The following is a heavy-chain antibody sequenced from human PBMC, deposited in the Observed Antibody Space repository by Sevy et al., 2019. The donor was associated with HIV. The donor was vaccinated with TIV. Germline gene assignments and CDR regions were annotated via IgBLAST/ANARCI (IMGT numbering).Heavy chain of an antibody. Sequence: GGSLRLSCVASGFNFRGYSMHWVRQAPGKGLEWVSYIRNTDNTIFYADSVKGRFTISRDNAKDSLYLQMNSLRDEDTALYYCARDLGWGYCDYWGQGTLVTVSS. CDR2: IRNTDNTI. D-gene: IGHD6-19*01. V-gene: IGHV3-48*02. J-gene: IGHJ4*02. CDR3: ARDLGWGYCDY. CDR1: GFNFRGYS.